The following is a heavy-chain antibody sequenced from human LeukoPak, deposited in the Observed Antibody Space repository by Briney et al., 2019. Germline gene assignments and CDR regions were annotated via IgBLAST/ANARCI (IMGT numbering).Heavy chain of an antibody. CDR1: GFTFDDYA. V-gene: IGHV3-9*01. J-gene: IGHJ3*02. CDR3: ARGNYDFWSGYYRSGAFDI. Sequence: GGSLRLSCAASGFTFDDYAMHWVRQAPGKGLEWVSGISWNSGSIGYADSAKGRFTISRDNAKNSLYLQMNSLRAEDTAVYYCARGNYDFWSGYYRSGAFDIWGQGTMVTVSS. D-gene: IGHD3-3*01. CDR2: ISWNSGSI.